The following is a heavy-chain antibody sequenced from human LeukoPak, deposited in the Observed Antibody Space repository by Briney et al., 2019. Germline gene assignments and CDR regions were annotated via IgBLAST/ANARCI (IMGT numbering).Heavy chain of an antibody. CDR2: IIPIFGTA. CDR1: GGTFSSYA. D-gene: IGHD3-22*01. V-gene: IGHV1-69*01. CDR3: APPTNYYDSSGYYSFDY. Sequence: SVKVSCKASGGTFSSYAISWVRQAPGQGLEWMGGIIPIFGTANYAQKFQGRVTITADESTSTAYMELSSLRSEDTAVYYCAPPTNYYDSSGYYSFDYWGQGTLVTVSS. J-gene: IGHJ4*02.